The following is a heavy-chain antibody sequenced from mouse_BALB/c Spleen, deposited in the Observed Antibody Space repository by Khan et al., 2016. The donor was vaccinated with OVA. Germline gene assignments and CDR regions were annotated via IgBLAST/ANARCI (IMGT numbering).Heavy chain of an antibody. Sequence: VQLQQSGPELMKPGASVKISCRASGYSFTTYYIHWVKQSLGKTLEWIGYIDPFNGGSTYNQKFKDPATLTVDKSSSTAYMHLSSLTSEDSAVYNCRRHGSTSWFAYWGQGTLVTVSA. CDR3: RRHGSTSWFAY. CDR1: GYSFTTYY. D-gene: IGHD1-1*01. CDR2: IDPFNGGS. J-gene: IGHJ3*01. V-gene: IGHV1-31*01.